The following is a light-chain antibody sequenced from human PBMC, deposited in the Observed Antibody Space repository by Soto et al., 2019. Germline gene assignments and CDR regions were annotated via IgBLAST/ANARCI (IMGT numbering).Light chain of an antibody. Sequence: VLTQSPAMLSVSPGERAALSCRASQSVSSYLAWYQQKPGQAPRLLIYDASNRATGIPGRFSGSGSGTDFTLTISSLEPEDSAVYYCQQCANWPWTFGQGTKVDIK. CDR3: QQCANWPWT. V-gene: IGKV3-11*01. J-gene: IGKJ1*01. CDR1: QSVSSY. CDR2: DAS.